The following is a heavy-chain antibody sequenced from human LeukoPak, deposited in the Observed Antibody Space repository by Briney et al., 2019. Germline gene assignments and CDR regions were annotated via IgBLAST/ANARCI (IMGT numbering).Heavy chain of an antibody. CDR1: GGSLSIGDYF. CDR2: IFYNGRT. V-gene: IGHV4-30-4*01. J-gene: IGHJ4*02. CDR3: ARELTYADY. D-gene: IGHD4/OR15-4a*01. Sequence: SQTLSLTCTVSGGSLSIGDYFWGSIRQPPGKGLEWIGYIFYNGRTYSNPSLKSRVSRSVVTSKNQFSVKLTAVTADDPAFLYCARELTYADYWGQGTLVTVSS.